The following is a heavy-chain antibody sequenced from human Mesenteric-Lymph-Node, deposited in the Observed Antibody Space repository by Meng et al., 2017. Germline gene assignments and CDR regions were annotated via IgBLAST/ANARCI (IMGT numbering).Heavy chain of an antibody. V-gene: IGHV3-23*01. CDR3: ARHIAARFYYYGMDV. D-gene: IGHD6-6*01. J-gene: IGHJ6*02. Sequence: GGSLRLSCAASGFTFSSCAMSWVRQTPGKGLEWVSDISGSGEYTHYADSVKGRFTISRDNSKNTLYLQMNSLRAEDTAVYYCARHIAARFYYYGMDVWGQGTTVTVSS. CDR2: ISGSGEYT. CDR1: GFTFSSCA.